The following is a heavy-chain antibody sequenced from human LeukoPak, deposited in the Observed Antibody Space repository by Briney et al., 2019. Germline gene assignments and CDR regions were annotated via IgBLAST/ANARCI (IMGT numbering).Heavy chain of an antibody. D-gene: IGHD3-10*01. CDR2: FHYSGRT. V-gene: IGHV4-59*01. CDR1: GGSISSYY. Sequence: SETLSLTCTVSGGSISSYYWSWIRQPPGKGLEWIAYFHYSGRTNYNPSLKSRVTISVDPSKNQFSLRLSSVTAADTAVYYCASGSGWNDAFDFWGQGTMVTVSS. J-gene: IGHJ3*01. CDR3: ASGSGWNDAFDF.